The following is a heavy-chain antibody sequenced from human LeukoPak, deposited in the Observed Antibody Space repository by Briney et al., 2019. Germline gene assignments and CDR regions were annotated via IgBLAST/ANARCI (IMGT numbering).Heavy chain of an antibody. CDR1: GVSISSYY. V-gene: IGHV4-4*07. Sequence: SETLSLTCTVSGVSISSYYWSWIRQPAGKGLEWIGRIYSSESTNYNPSLKSRVTMSVDTSKNQFSLELSSVTAADTAVYYCARDRIAARSPFDYWGQGTLVTVSS. D-gene: IGHD6-6*01. CDR3: ARDRIAARSPFDY. J-gene: IGHJ4*02. CDR2: IYSSEST.